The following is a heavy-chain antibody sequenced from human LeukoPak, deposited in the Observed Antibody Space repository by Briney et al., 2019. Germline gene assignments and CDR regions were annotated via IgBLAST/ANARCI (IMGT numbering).Heavy chain of an antibody. CDR1: GYTFTSYG. J-gene: IGHJ4*02. CDR2: ISAYNGNT. V-gene: IGHV1-18*01. D-gene: IGHD3-22*01. CDR3: ARVGGWTFTYYYDSSGYYSCDY. Sequence: ASVKVSCKASGYTFTSYGISWVRQAPGQGLEWMGWISAYNGNTNYAQKLQGRVTMTTDTSTSTAYMELRSLRSDDTAVYYCARVGGWTFTYYYDSSGYYSCDYWGQGTLVTVSS.